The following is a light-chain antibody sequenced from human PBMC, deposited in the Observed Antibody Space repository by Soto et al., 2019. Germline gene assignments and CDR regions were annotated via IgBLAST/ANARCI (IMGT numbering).Light chain of an antibody. J-gene: IGKJ4*01. V-gene: IGKV2-28*01. CDR2: LGS. CDR3: MQALQTPLT. CDR1: QSLLHSNGYNY. Sequence: DIVMTQSPLSLPVTPGEPASISCRSSQSLLHSNGYNYLDWYLQKPGQSPQLLICLGSNRASGVPARFSGSGSGTDFTLKISRVEAEDVGVYYCMQALQTPLTFGGGTKVEIK.